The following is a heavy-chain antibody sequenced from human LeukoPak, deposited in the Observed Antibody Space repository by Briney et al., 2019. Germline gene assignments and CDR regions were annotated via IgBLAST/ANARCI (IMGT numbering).Heavy chain of an antibody. V-gene: IGHV1-24*01. Sequence: ASXXVSCKVSGYTLTQLSVHWVRQAPGKGLEWMGGFDVEDGEIIYAQKFQGRVTITEDTSTDTAYMELSSLRSEDTAVYYCATNRQIMILGVVIMPAFDIWGQGTMVTVSS. CDR2: FDVEDGEI. D-gene: IGHD3-3*01. J-gene: IGHJ3*02. CDR1: GYTLTQLS. CDR3: ATNRQIMILGVVIMPAFDI.